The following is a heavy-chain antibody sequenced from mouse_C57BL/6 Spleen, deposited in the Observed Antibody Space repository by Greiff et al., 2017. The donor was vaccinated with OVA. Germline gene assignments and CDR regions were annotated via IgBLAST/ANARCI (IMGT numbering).Heavy chain of an antibody. J-gene: IGHJ3*01. D-gene: IGHD2-5*01. CDR3: ARDSNYEGY. CDR2: ISDGGSYT. Sequence: DVMLVESGGGLVKPGGSLKLSCAASGFTFSSYSMSWVRQTPEKRLEWVATISDGGSYTYYPANVKGRFTISRNNAKNNQYLQMSHLKSEDTAMYYCARDSNYEGYWGQGTLVTVSA. CDR1: GFTFSSYS. V-gene: IGHV5-4*01.